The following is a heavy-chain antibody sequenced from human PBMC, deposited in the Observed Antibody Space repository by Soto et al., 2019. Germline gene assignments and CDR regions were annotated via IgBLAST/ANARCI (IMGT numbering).Heavy chain of an antibody. CDR3: ARGLQVSPYYYGSGSYYNVGPNDY. V-gene: IGHV4-34*01. CDR1: GGSFSGYY. D-gene: IGHD3-10*01. Sequence: PSETLSLTCAVYGGSFSGYYWSWIRQPPGKGLEWIGEINHSGSTNYNPSLKSRVTMSVDTSKNQFSLKLSSVTAADTAVYYCARGLQVSPYYYGSGSYYNVGPNDYWGQGTLVTVSS. J-gene: IGHJ4*02. CDR2: INHSGST.